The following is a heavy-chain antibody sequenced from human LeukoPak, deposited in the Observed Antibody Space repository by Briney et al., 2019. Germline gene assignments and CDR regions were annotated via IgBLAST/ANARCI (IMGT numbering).Heavy chain of an antibody. Sequence: ASVKVSCKASGYTFTGYYMHWVRQAPGQGLEWMGWINPNSGGTDYAQKFQGRVTMTRDTSISPAYMELSRLRSDDTAVYYCARKKGPPMVRGVITNNWFDPWGQGTLVTVSS. D-gene: IGHD3-10*01. CDR1: GYTFTGYY. V-gene: IGHV1-2*02. CDR3: ARKKGPPMVRGVITNNWFDP. CDR2: INPNSGGT. J-gene: IGHJ5*02.